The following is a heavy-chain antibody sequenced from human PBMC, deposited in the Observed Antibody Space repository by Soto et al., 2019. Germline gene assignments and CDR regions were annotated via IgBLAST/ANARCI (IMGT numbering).Heavy chain of an antibody. CDR1: GYSFAGYW. V-gene: IGHV5-10-1*01. J-gene: IGHJ4*02. CDR3: ARQKYDSDTGPNFQYYFDS. CDR2: IDPSDSQT. D-gene: IGHD3-22*01. Sequence: PGESLKVSCKGSGYSFAGYWINWVRQKPGKCLEWMGRIDPSDSQTYYSPSFRGHVTISVTKSITTVFLQWSSLRASDTAMYYCARQKYDSDTGPNFQYYFDSWGQGTPVTVSS.